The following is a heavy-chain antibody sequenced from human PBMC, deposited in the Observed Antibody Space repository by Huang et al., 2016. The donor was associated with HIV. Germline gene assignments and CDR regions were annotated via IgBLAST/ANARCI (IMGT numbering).Heavy chain of an antibody. Sequence: VESGGRSVQPGGSIKLSCVGSTFTFGAYWMSWVRQPPGKGLEWVDNIKQDESEKYYVGSVKGRFNISRDNARKVLFLEMDNLRVEDTAMYFCATKTAGMDIWGQGTTVTVSS. V-gene: IGHV3-7*01. CDR3: ATKTAGMDI. CDR2: IKQDESEK. J-gene: IGHJ6*02. D-gene: IGHD1-7*01. CDR1: TFTFGAYW.